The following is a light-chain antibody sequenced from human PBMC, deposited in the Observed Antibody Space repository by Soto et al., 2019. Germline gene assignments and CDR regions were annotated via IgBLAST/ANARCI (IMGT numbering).Light chain of an antibody. V-gene: IGKV3-11*01. CDR2: DAS. CDR3: QQRSNSRT. Sequence: EIVLTQSPATLSLSPGDRATISCRASQSVSSYLAWYQQKPGQAPRLLIYDASIVATGIPARFSGSGSGTDFTLTISRLEPEDFAVYYYQQRSNSRTFGGGTKVEIK. CDR1: QSVSSY. J-gene: IGKJ4*02.